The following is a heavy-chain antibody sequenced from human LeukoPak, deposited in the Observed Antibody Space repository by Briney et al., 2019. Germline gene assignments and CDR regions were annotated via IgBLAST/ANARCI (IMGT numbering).Heavy chain of an antibody. D-gene: IGHD3-16*01. J-gene: IGHJ6*02. V-gene: IGHV3-13*01. CDR1: GFTFSSYD. CDR2: IDTASDT. CDR3: TRASPRIGGDYYYYGMDV. Sequence: GGSLRLSCSASGFTFSSYDMHWVRQATGKGLEWVSAIDTASDTYYPGSVKGRFTISRENAKNSLYLQMNSLRAGDTAVYYCTRASPRIGGDYYYYGMDVWGQGTTVTVSS.